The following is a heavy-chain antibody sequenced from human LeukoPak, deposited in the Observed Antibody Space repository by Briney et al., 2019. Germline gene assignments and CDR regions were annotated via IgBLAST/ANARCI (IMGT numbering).Heavy chain of an antibody. Sequence: PGGSLRLSCAASGFTFDDYGMSWVRRAPGKGLVWVSRINSDGSSTSYADSVKGRFTISRDNAKNTLYLQMNSLRAEDTAVYYCARGPSRFGELSGGNWGQGTLVTVSS. J-gene: IGHJ4*02. CDR1: GFTFDDYG. V-gene: IGHV3-74*01. D-gene: IGHD3-10*01. CDR3: ARGPSRFGELSGGN. CDR2: INSDGSST.